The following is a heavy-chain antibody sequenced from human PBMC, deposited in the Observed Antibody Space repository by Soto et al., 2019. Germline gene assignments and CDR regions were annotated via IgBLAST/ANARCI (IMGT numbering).Heavy chain of an antibody. D-gene: IGHD3-3*01. V-gene: IGHV3-48*02. CDR2: VSPDSDTI. Sequence: QLVESGGGLVRPGGSLRLACRASGYDFRTYSMNWVRQAPGQGLEWIAYVSPDSDTIQYADSVKGRFTISRDDAENSLYLQMDSLRDEDTATYYCARLYYDYVWGQGTTVTVSS. CDR1: GYDFRTYS. CDR3: ARLYYDYV. J-gene: IGHJ6*02.